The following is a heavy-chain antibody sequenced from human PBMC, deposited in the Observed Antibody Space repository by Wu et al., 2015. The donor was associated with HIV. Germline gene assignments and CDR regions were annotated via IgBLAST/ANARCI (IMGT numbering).Heavy chain of an antibody. CDR3: AGSVLRYFDWLT. CDR1: GYSFTAYY. CDR2: INPITGAP. D-gene: IGHD3-9*01. J-gene: IGHJ5*02. V-gene: IGHV1-2*02. Sequence: QIHLVQSGTEVQKPGASVNVSCRTSGYSFTAYYLHWVRQSPGQGLQWLGSINPITGAPRYARSVQDRITLTRDTSLNTTYMTLNSLRSEDTAVYYCAGSVLRYFDWLTWGQGTLVTVSS.